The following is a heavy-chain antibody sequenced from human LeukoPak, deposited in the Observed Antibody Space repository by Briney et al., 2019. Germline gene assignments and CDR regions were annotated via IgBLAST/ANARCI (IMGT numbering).Heavy chain of an antibody. Sequence: PSETLSLTCAVYGGSFSGYYWSWIRQPPGKGLEWIGEINHSGSTNYNPSLKSRVTISVDTSKNQFSLKLSSVTAADTAVYYCARGRYDTEQHPSHGYYFDYWGQGTLVTVSS. J-gene: IGHJ4*02. D-gene: IGHD3-9*01. CDR1: GGSFSGYY. CDR3: ARGRYDTEQHPSHGYYFDY. V-gene: IGHV4-34*01. CDR2: INHSGST.